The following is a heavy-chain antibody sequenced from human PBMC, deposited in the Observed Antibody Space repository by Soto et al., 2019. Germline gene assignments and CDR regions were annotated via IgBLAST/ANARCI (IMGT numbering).Heavy chain of an antibody. Sequence: EVQLLESGGGLVQPGGSLRLSCAASGFTFNNNAMTWVRQAPGKGWEWVSAISGGGDTTSYADSVKGRFTVSRDGSKNTLYLQMSSLRAEDTALYYCAKGRGGSGSLTPRVDFWGQGTLVTVSS. CDR3: AKGRGGSGSLTPRVDF. J-gene: IGHJ4*02. D-gene: IGHD3-10*01. CDR1: GFTFNNNA. CDR2: ISGGGDTT. V-gene: IGHV3-23*01.